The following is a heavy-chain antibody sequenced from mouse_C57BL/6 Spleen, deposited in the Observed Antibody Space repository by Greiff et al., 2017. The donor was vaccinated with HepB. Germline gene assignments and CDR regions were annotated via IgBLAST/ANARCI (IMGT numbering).Heavy chain of an antibody. V-gene: IGHV1-82*01. Sequence: QVQLKESGPELVKPGASVKISCKASGYAFSSSWMNWVKQRPGKGLEWIGRIYPGDGDTNYNGKFKGKATLTADKSSSTAYMQLSSLTSEDSAVYFCARDYYAGYFDVWGTGTTVTVSS. CDR2: IYPGDGDT. D-gene: IGHD1-1*01. J-gene: IGHJ1*03. CDR3: ARDYYAGYFDV. CDR1: GYAFSSSW.